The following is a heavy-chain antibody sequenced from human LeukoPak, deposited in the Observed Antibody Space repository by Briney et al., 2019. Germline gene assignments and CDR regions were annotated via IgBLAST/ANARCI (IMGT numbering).Heavy chain of an antibody. V-gene: IGHV1-18*01. CDR1: GYTFTSYG. CDR2: ISAYNGNT. CDR3: ARRECSTSCSWFDP. J-gene: IGHJ5*02. D-gene: IGHD2-2*01. Sequence: ASVKVSCKASGYTFTSYGISWVRQAPGQGLEWMGWISAYNGNTNYAQKPQGRVTMTTDTSTSTAYMELRSLRSDDTAVYYCARRECSTSCSWFDPWGQGTLVTVSS.